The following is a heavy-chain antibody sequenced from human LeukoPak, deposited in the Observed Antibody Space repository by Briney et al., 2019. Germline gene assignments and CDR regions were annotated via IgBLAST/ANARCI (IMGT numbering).Heavy chain of an antibody. CDR1: GGSIRSGDYS. D-gene: IGHD4-11*01. CDR3: ARDHTETSSLNFRNYYYYGMDI. CDR2: NYYSGST. J-gene: IGHJ6*02. V-gene: IGHV4-31*03. Sequence: PSETLSLTCTVSGGSIRSGDYSWNWIRQHPGKGLEWIGYNYYSGSTYYNPSLTSRVTMSVDTSKNQFSLKLSSVTAADTAIYYCARDHTETSSLNFRNYYYYGMDIWGQGTTVIVSS.